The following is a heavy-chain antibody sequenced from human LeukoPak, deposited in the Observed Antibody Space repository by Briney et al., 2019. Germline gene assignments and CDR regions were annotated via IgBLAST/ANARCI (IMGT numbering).Heavy chain of an antibody. D-gene: IGHD6-19*01. CDR3: ARNDMYSSGWVANYYYYYYMDV. J-gene: IGHJ6*03. Sequence: ASVKVSCKASGYTFISYGISWVRQAPGQGLEWMGWISAYNGNINYAQKFQGRVTMTTDTSTSTAYMELSSLRSEDTAVYYCARNDMYSSGWVANYYYYYYMDVWGKGTTVTVSS. CDR2: ISAYNGNI. V-gene: IGHV1-18*01. CDR1: GYTFISYG.